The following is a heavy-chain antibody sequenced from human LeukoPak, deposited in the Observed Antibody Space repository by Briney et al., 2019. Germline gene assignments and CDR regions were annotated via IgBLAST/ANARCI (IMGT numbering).Heavy chain of an antibody. CDR2: ISGSGDNT. V-gene: IGHV3-23*01. D-gene: IGHD1-26*01. CDR3: AKMKGHPLPKYYMDV. CDR1: GFTFSGFV. Sequence: GGSLRLSCAASGFTFSGFVMSWVRRTPGKGLEWVSGISGSGDNTLYADSVKGRFTISRDNSKNTLYLEMNSLRAEDTAIYYCAKMKGHPLPKYYMDVWGQGTTVTVSS. J-gene: IGHJ6*01.